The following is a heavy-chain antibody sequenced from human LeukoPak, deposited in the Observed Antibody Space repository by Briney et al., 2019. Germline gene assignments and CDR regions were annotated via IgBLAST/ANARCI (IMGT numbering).Heavy chain of an antibody. J-gene: IGHJ6*02. CDR3: TTDPPKHPRLGYCSSTSCRYYYYYGMDV. D-gene: IGHD2-2*01. CDR1: GFTFSNAW. Sequence: PGGSLRLSCAASGFTFSNAWMSWVRQAPGKGLEWVGRIKSKTDGGTTDYAAPVKGRFTISRDDSKNTLYLQMNSLKTEDTAVYYCTTDPPKHPRLGYCSSTSCRYYYYYGMDVWGQGTTVTVSS. CDR2: IKSKTDGGTT. V-gene: IGHV3-15*01.